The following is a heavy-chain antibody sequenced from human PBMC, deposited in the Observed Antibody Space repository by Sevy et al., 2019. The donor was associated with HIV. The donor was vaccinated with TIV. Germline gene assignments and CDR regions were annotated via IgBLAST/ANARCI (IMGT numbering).Heavy chain of an antibody. D-gene: IGHD3-10*01. CDR1: GFTFSSFA. Sequence: GGSLRLSCAASGFTFSSFAISWVRQAPGKGLEWVSDISGSGGAKKYADSVKGRFTVSRDNAQNTVFLQMNNLRGEDTGLYYCAKDLYRGSYLEDWGQGTLVTVSS. CDR3: AKDLYRGSYLED. CDR2: ISGSGGAK. V-gene: IGHV3-23*01. J-gene: IGHJ4*02.